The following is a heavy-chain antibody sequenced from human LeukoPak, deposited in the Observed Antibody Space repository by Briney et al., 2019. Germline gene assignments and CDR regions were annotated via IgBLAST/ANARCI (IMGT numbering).Heavy chain of an antibody. CDR3: ARVTGYTIEDYFDY. J-gene: IGHJ4*02. CDR1: GGSISSYN. CDR2: IYYSGST. D-gene: IGHD3-9*01. V-gene: IGHV4-59*01. Sequence: SETLSLTCTVSGGSISSYNWSWIRQPPGKGLEWIGYIYYSGSTNYNPSPKRRVTISVKTSKNQFSLKLRSVTAADTAVYYCARVTGYTIEDYFDYWGQGTLVTVSS.